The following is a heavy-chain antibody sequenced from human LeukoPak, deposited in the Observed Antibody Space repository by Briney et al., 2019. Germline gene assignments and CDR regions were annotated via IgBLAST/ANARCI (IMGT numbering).Heavy chain of an antibody. Sequence: GGSLRLSCAASGFTVSSNYMSWGRQAPGEGLEWVSVIYSGGSTYYADSVKGRFTISRDNSKNTLYLQMNSLRAEDTAVYYCARDLWAVVTPNWYFDLWGRGTLVTVSS. CDR1: GFTVSSNY. CDR2: IYSGGST. D-gene: IGHD4-23*01. J-gene: IGHJ2*01. V-gene: IGHV3-53*01. CDR3: ARDLWAVVTPNWYFDL.